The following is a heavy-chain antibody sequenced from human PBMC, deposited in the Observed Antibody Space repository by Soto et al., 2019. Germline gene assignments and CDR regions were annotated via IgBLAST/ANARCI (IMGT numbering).Heavy chain of an antibody. CDR3: ARGAVAGMY. CDR2: IWYDGSNK. Sequence: QVQLVESGGGVVQPGRSLRLSCAASGFTFSSYGMHWVRQAPGKGLEWVAVIWYDGSNKYYADSVEGRFTISRDNSKNTLYLQMNSLRAEDTAVYYCARGAVAGMYWGQGTLVTVSS. D-gene: IGHD6-19*01. CDR1: GFTFSSYG. V-gene: IGHV3-33*01. J-gene: IGHJ4*02.